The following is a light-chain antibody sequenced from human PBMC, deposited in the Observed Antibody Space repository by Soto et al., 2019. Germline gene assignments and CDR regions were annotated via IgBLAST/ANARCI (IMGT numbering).Light chain of an antibody. Sequence: EIVLTQSPATLSLSPGERATLSCRASQSIATFLTWYQQKPGQPPRLLIYDASKRATGIPARFSGSGSGTDFSLTISSLEPDDFASYYCQQRTNWPPTHTFGQRTKLEIK. V-gene: IGKV3-11*01. CDR2: DAS. CDR1: QSIATF. CDR3: QQRTNWPPTHT. J-gene: IGKJ2*01.